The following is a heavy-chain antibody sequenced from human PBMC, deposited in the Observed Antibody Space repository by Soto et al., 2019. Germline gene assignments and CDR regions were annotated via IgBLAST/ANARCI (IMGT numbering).Heavy chain of an antibody. J-gene: IGHJ6*02. D-gene: IGHD3-16*01. CDR3: ARECFHPLLGMDV. CDR1: GFTFSSYA. V-gene: IGHV3-30-3*01. CDR2: ISYDGSNK. Sequence: PGGSLRLSCAASGFTFSSYAMHWVRQAPGKGLEWVAVISYDGSNKYYADSVKGRFTISRDNSKNTLYLQMNSLRAEDTAVYYCARECFHPLLGMDVWGQGTTVTVSS.